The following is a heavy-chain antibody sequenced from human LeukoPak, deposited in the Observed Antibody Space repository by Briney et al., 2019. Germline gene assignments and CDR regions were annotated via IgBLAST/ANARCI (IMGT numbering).Heavy chain of an antibody. D-gene: IGHD3-3*01. CDR1: RGTFSSYT. Sequence: GASVKVSCKASRGTFSSYTISWVRQAPGQGLEWMGRIIPILGIANYAQKFQSRVTITADKSTSTAYMELSSLRSEDTAVYYCASEYEFYGMDVWGQGTTVTVSS. CDR2: IIPILGIA. V-gene: IGHV1-69*02. CDR3: ASEYEFYGMDV. J-gene: IGHJ6*02.